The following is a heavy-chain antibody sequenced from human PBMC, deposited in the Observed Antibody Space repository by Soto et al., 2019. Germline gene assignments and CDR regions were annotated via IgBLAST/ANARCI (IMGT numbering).Heavy chain of an antibody. D-gene: IGHD4-17*01. CDR1: GFTFSVYD. V-gene: IGHV3-11*01. J-gene: IGHJ4*02. Sequence: QVHLVESGGGLVKPGGSLRLSCAASGFTFSVYDMGWIRQAPGKGLEWVSYISGSGDTIYYADSVKGRFTVSRDNAKDSLYLQMNSLRADDTAVYYCARDLYGEYGGWGQGTLVTVSS. CDR2: ISGSGDTI. CDR3: ARDLYGEYGG.